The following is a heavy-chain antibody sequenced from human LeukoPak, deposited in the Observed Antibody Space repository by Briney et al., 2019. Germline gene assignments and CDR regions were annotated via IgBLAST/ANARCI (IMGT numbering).Heavy chain of an antibody. CDR2: ISYDGSNK. V-gene: IGHV3-30*18. CDR3: AKRVLDYYDSSGSPLGMDV. Sequence: PGRSLRLSCAASGFTFSSYGMHWVRQAPGKGLEWVAVISYDGSNKYYADSVKGRFTISRDNSKNTLYLQMNSLRAEDTAVYYCAKRVLDYYDSSGSPLGMDVWGQGTTVTVSS. CDR1: GFTFSSYG. J-gene: IGHJ6*02. D-gene: IGHD3-22*01.